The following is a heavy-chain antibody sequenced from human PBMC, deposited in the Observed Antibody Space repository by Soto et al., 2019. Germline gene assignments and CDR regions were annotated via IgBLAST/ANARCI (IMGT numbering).Heavy chain of an antibody. CDR2: IYYSGST. CDR1: AGSISSDY. CDR3: ARGTGDSSGYYRPFDS. Sequence: QVQLQESGPGLVKPSETLSLTCTVSAGSISSDYWSWIRQPPGKGLEWIGYIYYSGSTNYNPSLESRVTMSXGTXKXQFSLKITSMTAADTAVYYCARGTGDSSGYYRPFDSWGQGTLVTVSS. J-gene: IGHJ4*02. D-gene: IGHD3-22*01. V-gene: IGHV4-59*01.